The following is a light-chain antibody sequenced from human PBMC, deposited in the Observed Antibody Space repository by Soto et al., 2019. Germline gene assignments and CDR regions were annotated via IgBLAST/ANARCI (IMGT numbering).Light chain of an antibody. Sequence: QSVLTQPPSVSGAPGQRVTISCTGSSSNIGAGYDVHWYQQLPGTAPKLLIYGNSNRPSGVPDRFSRSKSGTSASLAITGLQAEDEADYSCQSYDSSLSGDVVFGGGTKLTVL. J-gene: IGLJ2*01. CDR3: QSYDSSLSGDVV. CDR2: GNS. CDR1: SSNIGAGYD. V-gene: IGLV1-40*01.